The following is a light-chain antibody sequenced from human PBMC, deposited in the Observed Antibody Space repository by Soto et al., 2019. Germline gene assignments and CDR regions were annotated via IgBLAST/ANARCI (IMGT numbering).Light chain of an antibody. CDR2: GAS. V-gene: IGKV1-27*01. CDR1: QGISNY. CDR3: QKHNGAPFT. J-gene: IGKJ3*01. Sequence: DFQMTQSPSSLSASVGDRVTITCRASQGISNYLAWYQQKPGKVPKRLIYGASTLQSGVTSRFSGSGSGTDFTLTISNLQPEDVATYYCQKHNGAPFTFGPGTKVDIK.